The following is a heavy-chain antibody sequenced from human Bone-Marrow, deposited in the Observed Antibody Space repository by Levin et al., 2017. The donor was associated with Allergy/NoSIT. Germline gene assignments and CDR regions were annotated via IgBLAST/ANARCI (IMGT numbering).Heavy chain of an antibody. J-gene: IGHJ6*02. CDR1: GFTFSDYY. CDR2: ISSSGSTI. V-gene: IGHV3-11*01. Sequence: GGSLRLSCAASGFTFSDYYMSWIRQAPGKGLEWVSYISSSGSTIYYADPVKGRFTISRDNAKNSLYLQMNSLRAEDTAVYYCARDGYYYGVYYYYDIDVWGQGTTVTVSS. D-gene: IGHD3-10*01. CDR3: ARDGYYYGVYYYYDIDV.